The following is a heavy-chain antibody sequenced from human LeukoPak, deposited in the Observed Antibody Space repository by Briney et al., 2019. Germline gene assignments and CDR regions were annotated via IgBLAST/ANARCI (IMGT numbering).Heavy chain of an antibody. CDR2: IYYSGST. Sequence: SETLSLTCTVSGGSISSYYWSWIRQPPGKGLEWIGYIYYSGSTNYNPSLKSRVTISVDTSKNQFPLKLSSVTAADTAVYYCARATYYYDSSGHFDYWGQGTLVTVSS. V-gene: IGHV4-59*01. CDR3: ARATYYYDSSGHFDY. D-gene: IGHD3-22*01. CDR1: GGSISSYY. J-gene: IGHJ4*02.